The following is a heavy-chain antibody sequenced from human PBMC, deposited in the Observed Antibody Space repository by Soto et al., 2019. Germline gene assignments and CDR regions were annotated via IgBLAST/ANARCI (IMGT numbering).Heavy chain of an antibody. V-gene: IGHV4-34*01. CDR1: GGSFSGYF. J-gene: IGHJ4*02. D-gene: IGHD2-15*01. CDR3: ARASGYCSGGSCYRTRFHDY. CDR2: INHSGST. Sequence: QVQLQQWGAGLLKPSETLSLTCGVYGGSFSGYFWSWIRQPPGKGLEWIGEINHSGSTNYNPSLKSRVTISVDTSKNQFSLKLSSVTAADTALYYCARASGYCSGGSCYRTRFHDYWGQGTLVTVSS.